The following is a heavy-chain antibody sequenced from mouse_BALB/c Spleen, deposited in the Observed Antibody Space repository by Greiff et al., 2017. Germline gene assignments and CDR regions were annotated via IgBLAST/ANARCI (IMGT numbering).Heavy chain of an antibody. CDR3: ARHQTARATFTWFAY. J-gene: IGHJ3*01. D-gene: IGHD3-2*01. CDR2: ISNGGGST. V-gene: IGHV5-12-2*01. Sequence: EVKVVESGGGLVQPGGSLKLSCAASGFTFSSYTMSWVRQTPEKRLEWVAYISNGGGSTYYPDTVKGRFTISRDNAKNTLYLQMSSLKSEDTAMYDCARHQTARATFTWFAYWGQGTLVTVSA. CDR1: GFTFSSYT.